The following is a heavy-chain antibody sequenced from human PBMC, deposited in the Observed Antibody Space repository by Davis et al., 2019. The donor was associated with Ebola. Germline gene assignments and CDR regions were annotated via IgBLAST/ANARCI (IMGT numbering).Heavy chain of an antibody. V-gene: IGHV4-34*01. Sequence: MPSETLSLTCAVYGGSFSGYYWSWIRQPPGKGLEWIGEINHSGSTNYNPSLKSRVTISVDKSKNQFSLKLSSVTAADTAVYYCAREAGGYYDSSGYYFFDYWGQGTLVTVSS. CDR3: AREAGGYYDSSGYYFFDY. J-gene: IGHJ4*02. CDR2: INHSGST. D-gene: IGHD3-22*01. CDR1: GGSFSGYY.